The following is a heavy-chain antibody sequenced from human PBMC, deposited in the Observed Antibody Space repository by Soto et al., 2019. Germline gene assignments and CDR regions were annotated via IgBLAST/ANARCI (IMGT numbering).Heavy chain of an antibody. J-gene: IGHJ4*02. CDR1: GGTFRTYA. Sequence: QVQLVQSGAEVKKPGSSVKVSCKASGGTFRTYAITWVRQAPGQGREWMGGIIPIFGSAKYAQKFQDRVTLTADESTSTAYMELSSLRSEDTAVYYCATTRDYFLDYWGQGTLVTVSS. CDR3: ATTRDYFLDY. CDR2: IIPIFGSA. V-gene: IGHV1-69*01. D-gene: IGHD4-17*01.